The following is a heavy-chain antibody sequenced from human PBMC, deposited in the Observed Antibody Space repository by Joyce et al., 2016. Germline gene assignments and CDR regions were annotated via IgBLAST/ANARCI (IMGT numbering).Heavy chain of an antibody. D-gene: IGHD3-16*01. J-gene: IGHJ4*02. CDR3: ARDKNASGNKFDY. CDR2: ISPTGGSA. Sequence: QVQLVQSGAEVKKPGASVKVSCKACGYIFTSYYIHWVRQAPGQGLVWMGVISPTGGSASYAQKFQGGISMTRDTSTSTVYMELYSLRSEDTAVYYCARDKNASGNKFDYWGQGTLVTVSS. V-gene: IGHV1-46*01. CDR1: GYIFTSYY.